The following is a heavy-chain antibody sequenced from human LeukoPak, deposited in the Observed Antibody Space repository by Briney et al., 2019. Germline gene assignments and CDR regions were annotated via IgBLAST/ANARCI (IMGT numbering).Heavy chain of an antibody. D-gene: IGHD6-6*01. Sequence: PGGSLRLSCAASGFTFSSYWMSWVRQAPGKGLEWVANIKQDGSEKYYVDSVKGRFTISRDNAKNSLYLQMNSLRAEDTAVYYCARTPYSSSGPFDYWGQGTLVTVSS. CDR1: GFTFSSYW. V-gene: IGHV3-7*01. CDR3: ARTPYSSSGPFDY. J-gene: IGHJ4*02. CDR2: IKQDGSEK.